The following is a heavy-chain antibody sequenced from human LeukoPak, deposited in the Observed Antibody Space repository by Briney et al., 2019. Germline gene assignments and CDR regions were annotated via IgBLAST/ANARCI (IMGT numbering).Heavy chain of an antibody. D-gene: IGHD6-13*01. CDR3: ASHGGGSSSWYRVSYLDY. CDR1: GGSISSYY. CDR2: IYYSGST. V-gene: IGHV4-59*08. Sequence: SETLSLTCTVSGGSISSYYWSWIRQPPGKGLEWIGYIYYSGSTNYNPSLKSRVTISVDTSKNQFSLKLSSVTAADTAVYYCASHGGGSSSWYRVSYLDYWGQGTLVTVSS. J-gene: IGHJ4*02.